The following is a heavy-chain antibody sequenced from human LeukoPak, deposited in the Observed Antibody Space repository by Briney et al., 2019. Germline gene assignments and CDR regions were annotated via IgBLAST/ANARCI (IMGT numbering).Heavy chain of an antibody. Sequence: GGSLRLSCAASGFTFSTYNMNWVRQAPGKGLEWVSSISGSSYYIYYADSVKGRFTISRDNAKNSLYLQMNSLRAEDTALYYCAKDIYGGNWPNDYWGQGTLVTVSS. J-gene: IGHJ4*02. D-gene: IGHD4-23*01. CDR3: AKDIYGGNWPNDY. CDR2: ISGSSYYI. CDR1: GFTFSTYN. V-gene: IGHV3-21*01.